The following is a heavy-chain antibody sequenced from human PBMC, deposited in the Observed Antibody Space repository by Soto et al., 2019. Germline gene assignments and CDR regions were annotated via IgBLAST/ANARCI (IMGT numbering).Heavy chain of an antibody. J-gene: IGHJ4*02. V-gene: IGHV4-59*08. CDR1: GGSISNYY. Sequence: PSETLSLTCTVSGGSISNYYWNWIRQSPGKGLEWIGYIYSSGSTHYNPSLQNRVTISIDTSKNQVSLKLSSVTAADTAVYYCARRGYYYDSSGYPSVWYWGQGTLVTVSS. CDR3: ARRGYYYDSSGYPSVWY. CDR2: IYSSGST. D-gene: IGHD3-22*01.